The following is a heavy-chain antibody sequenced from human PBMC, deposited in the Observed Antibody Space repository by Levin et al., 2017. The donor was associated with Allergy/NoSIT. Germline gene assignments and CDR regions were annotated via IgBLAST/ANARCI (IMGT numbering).Heavy chain of an antibody. Sequence: QAGGSLRLSCVASGFTLSSYWMHWVRQAPGKGLVWVSRINSDGSNTKYADSVKGRFSISRDNAKNMLYLQMNTLRAEDTAVYYCVRVVGGRYGDAFDIWGQGTMVTVFS. V-gene: IGHV3-74*03. CDR2: INSDGSNT. J-gene: IGHJ3*02. CDR3: VRVVGGRYGDAFDI. CDR1: GFTLSSYW. D-gene: IGHD3-10*01.